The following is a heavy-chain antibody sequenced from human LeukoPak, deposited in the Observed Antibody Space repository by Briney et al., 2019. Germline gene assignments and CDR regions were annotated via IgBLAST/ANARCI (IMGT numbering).Heavy chain of an antibody. CDR1: GYAFTSYY. D-gene: IGHD3-22*01. CDR3: ARDRGDDSSGYYRVLIDY. CDR2: INPSDGSK. Sequence: ASVTVSCKASGYAFTSYYMHWVRQAPGQGLEWMGIINPSDGSKNYAQKFQGRVTMTRDMSTSTVYMELSNLRSEDTAVYYCARDRGDDSSGYYRVLIDYWGQGTLVTVSS. J-gene: IGHJ4*02. V-gene: IGHV1-46*01.